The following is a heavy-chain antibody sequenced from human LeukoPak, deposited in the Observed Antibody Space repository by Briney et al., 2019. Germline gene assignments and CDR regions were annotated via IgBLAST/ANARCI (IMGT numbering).Heavy chain of an antibody. V-gene: IGHV4-34*01. J-gene: IGHJ6*03. Sequence: PSETLSLTCAVYGGSFSGYYWSWIRQPPGKGLEWIGEINHSGSTNYNPSLKSRVTISVDTSKNQFSLELSSVTAADTAVYYCARRPYYYGSGSYRYYYYYMDVWGKGTTVTISS. CDR1: GGSFSGYY. CDR3: ARRPYYYGSGSYRYYYYYMDV. D-gene: IGHD3-10*01. CDR2: INHSGST.